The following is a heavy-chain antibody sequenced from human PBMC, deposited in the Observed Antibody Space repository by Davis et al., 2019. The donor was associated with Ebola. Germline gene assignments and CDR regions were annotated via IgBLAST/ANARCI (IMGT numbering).Heavy chain of an antibody. CDR1: GYTFTSYG. J-gene: IGHJ4*02. V-gene: IGHV1-18*04. D-gene: IGHD3-3*01. CDR2: NSAYNGNT. CDR3: ARDHPHYDFWSGYPIDY. Sequence: AASVKVSCKASGYTFTSYGISLVRQAPGQGLEWMGWNSAYNGNTQYAQKLQGRVTMTTDTSTSIAYIGLRSLRSDDTAVYYCARDHPHYDFWSGYPIDYWGQGTLVTVSS.